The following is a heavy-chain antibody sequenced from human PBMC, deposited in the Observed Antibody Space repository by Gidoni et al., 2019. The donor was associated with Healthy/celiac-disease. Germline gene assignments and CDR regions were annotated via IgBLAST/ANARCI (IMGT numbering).Heavy chain of an antibody. V-gene: IGHV1-8*01. CDR3: AREDIVLMVYAMGGMDV. Sequence: QVQLVQSGAEVKKPGASVKVSCKASGYTFTSYDINWVRQATGQGLEWMGWMNPNSGNTGYAQKFQGRVTMTRNTSISTAYMELSSLRSEDTAVYYCAREDIVLMVYAMGGMDVWGQGTTVTVSS. CDR2: MNPNSGNT. CDR1: GYTFTSYD. J-gene: IGHJ6*02. D-gene: IGHD2-8*01.